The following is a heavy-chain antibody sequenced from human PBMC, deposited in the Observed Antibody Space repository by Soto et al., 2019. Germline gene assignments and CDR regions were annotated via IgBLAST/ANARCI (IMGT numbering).Heavy chain of an antibody. CDR2: ISAYNGNT. Sequence: ASVKVSCKASGYTFTSYGISWVRQAPGQGLEWMGWISAYNGNTNYAQKLQGRVTMTTDTSTSTAYMELRSLRSDDTAVYYCARDLFPDNDYGDYVRFDDWGQGTLVTVSS. J-gene: IGHJ4*02. CDR1: GYTFTSYG. D-gene: IGHD4-17*01. V-gene: IGHV1-18*01. CDR3: ARDLFPDNDYGDYVRFDD.